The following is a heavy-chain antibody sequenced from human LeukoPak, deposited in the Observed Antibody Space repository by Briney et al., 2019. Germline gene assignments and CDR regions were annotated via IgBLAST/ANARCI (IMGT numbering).Heavy chain of an antibody. Sequence: GGSLRLSCAASGFTFSTYGMHWVRQAPGKGLEWVSFIRYVGINKYYADSVKGRFTISRDNSKNTLYLQMNSLRAEDTAVYYCARERGYYGSGSRAFDYWGQGTLVTVSS. J-gene: IGHJ4*02. CDR2: IRYVGINK. CDR3: ARERGYYGSGSRAFDY. V-gene: IGHV3-30*02. CDR1: GFTFSTYG. D-gene: IGHD3-10*01.